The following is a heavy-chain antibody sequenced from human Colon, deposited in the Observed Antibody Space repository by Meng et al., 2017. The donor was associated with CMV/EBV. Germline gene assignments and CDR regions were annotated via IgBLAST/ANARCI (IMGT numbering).Heavy chain of an antibody. Sequence: ASVKVSCKSSGYTFTDFYIHWVRPPPGQGLEWMGWIDPNGGGTKYPQTFQGRVTMTSDTSMTTAYLELSGLKSDDTAIYYCARSEFWNSFYNHIDFDSWGQGTLVTVSS. J-gene: IGHJ4*02. CDR3: ARSEFWNSFYNHIDFDS. CDR2: IDPNGGGT. V-gene: IGHV1-2*02. CDR1: GYTFTDFY. D-gene: IGHD3/OR15-3a*01.